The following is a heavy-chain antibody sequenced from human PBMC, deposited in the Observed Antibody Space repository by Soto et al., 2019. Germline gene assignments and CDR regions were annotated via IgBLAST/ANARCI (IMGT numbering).Heavy chain of an antibody. D-gene: IGHD2-15*01. CDR2: ISSGGSPI. CDR3: ARDPLCCSGGNFYSAGEDHYYYYMDV. CDR1: GFTFSDYY. Sequence: QVQLVESGGGLVKPGGSLRLSCAASGFTFSDYYMSWVRQAPGKGLEWVSYISSGGSPIYYTDSVKGRFTISRDNAENSLELQMNILRAEDKAVYYWARDPLCCSGGNFYSAGEDHYYYYMDVCGKGTTVTVSS. J-gene: IGHJ6*03. V-gene: IGHV3-11*01.